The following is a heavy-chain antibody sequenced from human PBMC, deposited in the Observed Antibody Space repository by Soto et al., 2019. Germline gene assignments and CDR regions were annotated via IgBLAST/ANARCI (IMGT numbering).Heavy chain of an antibody. J-gene: IGHJ4*02. CDR3: AKDPSTGSADY. V-gene: IGHV1-46*01. CDR1: GYTFTSYY. D-gene: IGHD3-9*01. CDR2: INPSGGST. Sequence: ASVKVSCKASGYTFTSYYMHWVRQAPGQGLEWMGIINPSGGSTSYAQKFQGRVTMTRDTSTSTVYMELNSLRAEDTAMYYCAKDPSTGSADYWGQGTQVTVSS.